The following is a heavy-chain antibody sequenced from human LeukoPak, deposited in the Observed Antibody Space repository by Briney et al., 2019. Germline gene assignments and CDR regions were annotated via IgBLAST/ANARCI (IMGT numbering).Heavy chain of an antibody. CDR1: GYTFTGYY. CDR2: INPNSGGT. V-gene: IGHV1-2*02. Sequence: ASVKVSCKASGYTFTGYYMHWVRQAPGQGLEWMGWINPNSGGTNYAQKFQGRVTMTRDTSISTAYMELRSLRSDDTAVYYCARDIYYHDSSAYYYFDYWGQGTLVAVSS. CDR3: ARDIYYHDSSAYYYFDY. D-gene: IGHD3-22*01. J-gene: IGHJ4*02.